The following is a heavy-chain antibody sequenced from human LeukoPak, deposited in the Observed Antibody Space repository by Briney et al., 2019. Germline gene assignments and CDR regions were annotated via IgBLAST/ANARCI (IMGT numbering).Heavy chain of an antibody. J-gene: IGHJ4*02. Sequence: GSSVKVSCKASGGTFISYAMSWVRQAPGQGREWMGGIIPIFGTANSAQKFHGRVTITADESTSTAYVELSSLRSEDTAVYYCARAARYSGYDLDYWGQGTLVTVSS. D-gene: IGHD5-12*01. CDR2: IIPIFGTA. CDR1: GGTFISYA. CDR3: ARAARYSGYDLDY. V-gene: IGHV1-69*01.